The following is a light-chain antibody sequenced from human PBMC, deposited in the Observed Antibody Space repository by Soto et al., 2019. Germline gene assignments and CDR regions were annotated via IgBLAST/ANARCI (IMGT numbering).Light chain of an antibody. J-gene: IGLJ2*01. V-gene: IGLV2-8*01. Sequence: QSVLTQPPSASGSPGQSVTISCTGTSSDVGDYNYVSWYQQHPGKVPKLIIFEVNKRPSGVPDRFSGSKSGNTASLTVSGLQAEDEADYYCSSFAGSNNVVFGGGTKVTVL. CDR3: SSFAGSNNVV. CDR2: EVN. CDR1: SSDVGDYNY.